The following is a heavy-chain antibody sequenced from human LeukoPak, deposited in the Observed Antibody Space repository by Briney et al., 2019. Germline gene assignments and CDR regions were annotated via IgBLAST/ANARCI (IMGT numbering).Heavy chain of an antibody. Sequence: PSETLSLTCTVSGGSISTGDYYWSWIRQPPGKGLEWIGYIYYTGSTYYNPSLKSRVTISVDTSKNQSSLKLSSVTAADTAVYYCARGDFAYYFDYWGQGTLVTVSS. CDR2: IYYTGST. CDR3: ARGDFAYYFDY. CDR1: GGSISTGDYY. V-gene: IGHV4-30-4*08. J-gene: IGHJ4*02.